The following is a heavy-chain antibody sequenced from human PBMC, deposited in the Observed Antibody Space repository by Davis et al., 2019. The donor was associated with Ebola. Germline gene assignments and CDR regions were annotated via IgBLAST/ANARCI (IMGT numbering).Heavy chain of an antibody. J-gene: IGHJ2*01. CDR2: LGLCADT. CDR3: TRHVSGDFWYFDL. CDR1: GFVFCSYV. Sequence: GESLNIPCAASGFVFCSYVMSRGRRAPGEGQEGVSTLGLCADTYYADSVKGRFTVSRDNSKNSLFLQMKSLRAEETAVYYCTRHVSGDFWYFDLWGRGTLVTVSS. D-gene: IGHD4-17*01. V-gene: IGHV3-23*01.